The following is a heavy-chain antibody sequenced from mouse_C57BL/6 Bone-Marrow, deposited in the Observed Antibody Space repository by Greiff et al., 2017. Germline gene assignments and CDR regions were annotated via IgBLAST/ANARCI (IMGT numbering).Heavy chain of an antibody. CDR2: IYPGGGYT. D-gene: IGHD2-3*01. CDR1: GYTFTNYW. V-gene: IGHV1-63*01. Sequence: VQGVESGAELVRPGTSVKMSCKASGYTFTNYWIGWAKQRPGHGLEWIGDIYPGGGYTNYNEKFKGKATLTADKSSSTAYMQFSSLTSEGSAIYYCARDDGYPWFAYWGQGTLVTVSA. J-gene: IGHJ3*01. CDR3: ARDDGYPWFAY.